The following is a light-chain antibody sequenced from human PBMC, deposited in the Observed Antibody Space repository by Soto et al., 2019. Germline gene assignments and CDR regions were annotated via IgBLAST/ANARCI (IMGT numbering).Light chain of an antibody. V-gene: IGKV1-9*01. Sequence: GDRVTITCRASKAISSSLAWYQHNPGKAPKLLIYAASTLQNGVPSSFSGSGSGTEFTLTISSLQPEDFATYYCQHLNDYRYTFGQGTKVEIK. CDR1: KAISSS. CDR2: AAS. J-gene: IGKJ2*01. CDR3: QHLNDYRYT.